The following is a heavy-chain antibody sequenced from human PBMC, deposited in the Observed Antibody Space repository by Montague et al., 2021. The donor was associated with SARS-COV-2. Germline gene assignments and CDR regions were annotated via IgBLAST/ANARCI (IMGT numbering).Heavy chain of an antibody. CDR1: GFTFTNYW. V-gene: IGHV3-7*01. J-gene: IGHJ6*01. CDR2: IKADESEK. Sequence: YLRLSLAASGFTFTNYWMTWVRQAPGKGPEWVANIKADESEKYYLDSVKGRFTISRDNAKNSLYLQMNSLHQGPIGLPPGTLLQEHLWG. CDR3: TLLQEHL.